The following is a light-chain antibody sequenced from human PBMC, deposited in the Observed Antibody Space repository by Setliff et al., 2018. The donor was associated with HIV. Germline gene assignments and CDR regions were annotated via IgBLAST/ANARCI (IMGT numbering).Light chain of an antibody. Sequence: ALTQPASVSGSPGQSITISCTGTSSDVGGSNYVSWYQQHPGKAPKLMIYEVSNRPSWVSNRFSGSKSGNTASLTISGLQAEDEADYYCSSYTFSSTPYVFGTGTRAPS. CDR3: SSYTFSSTPYV. V-gene: IGLV2-14*01. CDR2: EVS. J-gene: IGLJ1*01. CDR1: SSDVGGSNY.